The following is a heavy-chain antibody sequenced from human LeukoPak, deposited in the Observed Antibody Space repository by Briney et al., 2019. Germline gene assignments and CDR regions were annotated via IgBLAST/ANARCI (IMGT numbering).Heavy chain of an antibody. CDR2: ILYDGSNK. V-gene: IGHV3-30*18. CDR3: AKVGYSSSWNYYYYGMDV. Sequence: PGGSLRLSCAASGFTFSIYGMHWVRQAPGKGLEWVAVILYDGSNKYYADSVKGRFTICRDNSKNTLYLQMNSLRAEDTAVYYCAKVGYSSSWNYYYYGMDVWGQGTTVTVSS. J-gene: IGHJ6*02. CDR1: GFTFSIYG. D-gene: IGHD6-13*01.